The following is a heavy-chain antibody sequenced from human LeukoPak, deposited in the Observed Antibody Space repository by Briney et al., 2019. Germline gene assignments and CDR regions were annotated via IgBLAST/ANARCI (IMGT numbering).Heavy chain of an antibody. J-gene: IGHJ3*02. Sequence: GASVKVSCKASGGTFSSYAISWVRQAPGQGLEWMGGIIPIFGTANYAQKFQGRVTITTDESTSTAYMELSSLRSEDTAVYYCARVHSYGYRHAFDIWGQGTMVTVSS. CDR2: IIPIFGTA. CDR3: ARVHSYGYRHAFDI. V-gene: IGHV1-69*05. CDR1: GGTFSSYA. D-gene: IGHD5-18*01.